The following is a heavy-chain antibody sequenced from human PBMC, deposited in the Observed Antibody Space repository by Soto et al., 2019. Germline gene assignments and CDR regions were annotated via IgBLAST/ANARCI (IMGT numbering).Heavy chain of an antibody. CDR3: AKNIATYDSSGYYYRP. D-gene: IGHD3-22*01. Sequence: PGGSLRLSCAASGFTFSSYAMSWVRQAPGKGLEWVSAISGSGGSTYYADSVKGRFTISRDNSKNTLYLQMNSLRAEDTAVYYCAKNIATYDSSGYYYRPWGQRTLVTVSS. J-gene: IGHJ5*02. V-gene: IGHV3-23*01. CDR2: ISGSGGST. CDR1: GFTFSSYA.